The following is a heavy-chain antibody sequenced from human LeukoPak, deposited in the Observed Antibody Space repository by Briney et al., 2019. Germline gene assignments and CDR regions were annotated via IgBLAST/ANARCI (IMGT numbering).Heavy chain of an antibody. CDR2: ISAYNGNT. V-gene: IGHV1-18*01. CDR1: GYTFTTYG. D-gene: IGHD3-22*01. CDR3: ASESSYYYDSSGSLDY. Sequence: ASVKVSCKTSGYTFTTYGISWVRQAPGQGLEWMGWISAYNGNTNYAQKLQGRVTMTTDASTSTAYMELRSLRSEDTAVYYCASESSYYYDSSGSLDYWGQGTLVTVSS. J-gene: IGHJ4*02.